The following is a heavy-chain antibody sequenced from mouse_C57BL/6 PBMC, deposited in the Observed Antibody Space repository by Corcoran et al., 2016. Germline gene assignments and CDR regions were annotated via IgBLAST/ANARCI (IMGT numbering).Heavy chain of an antibody. Sequence: QIQLVQSGPELKKPGETVKISCKASGYTFTTYGMSWVKQAPGKGLKWMGWINTYSGVPTYADDFKGRFAFSLETSASTAYLQINNLKNEDTATYFCARLKDGFDYWGQGTTLTVSS. CDR3: ARLKDGFDY. CDR2: INTYSGVP. J-gene: IGHJ2*01. CDR1: GYTFTTYG. V-gene: IGHV9-3*01.